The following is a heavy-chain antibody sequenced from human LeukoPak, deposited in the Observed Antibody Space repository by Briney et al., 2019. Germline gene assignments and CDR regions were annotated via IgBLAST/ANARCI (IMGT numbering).Heavy chain of an antibody. Sequence: GGSLRLSCAASGFTFSSYAMSWVRQAPGKGLEWVAVISYDGSNKYYADSVKGRFTISRDNSKNTLYLQMNSLRAEDTAVYYCARDPSPEMTTVVTEGGYFDYWGQGTLVTVSS. V-gene: IGHV3-30-3*01. D-gene: IGHD4-23*01. CDR2: ISYDGSNK. CDR1: GFTFSSYA. CDR3: ARDPSPEMTTVVTEGGYFDY. J-gene: IGHJ4*02.